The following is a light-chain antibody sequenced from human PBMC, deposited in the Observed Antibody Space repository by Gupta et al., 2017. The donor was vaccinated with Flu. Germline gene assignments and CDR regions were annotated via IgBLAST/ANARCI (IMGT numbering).Light chain of an antibody. V-gene: IGLV2-14*01. CDR1: SSDVGGYNF. Sequence: QSALTQPASVSGSPGQSITISCTGTSSDVGGYNFVSWYQQYPGKAPKLLIYEVTNRTSGVAVRFSGSKSGNTASLTISVLPAEAATDYYCASSTTSSTVVFGGGTKLTVL. CDR3: ASSTTSSTVV. CDR2: EVT. J-gene: IGLJ2*01.